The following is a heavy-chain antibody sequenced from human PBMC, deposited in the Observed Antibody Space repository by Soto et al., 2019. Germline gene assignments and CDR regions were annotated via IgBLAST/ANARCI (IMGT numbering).Heavy chain of an antibody. CDR1: GGSFSGYY. CDR3: ARGQPVYCSGGSCYSGGPYNWFDP. CDR2: INHSGST. J-gene: IGHJ5*02. D-gene: IGHD2-15*01. V-gene: IGHV4-34*01. Sequence: QVQLQQWGAGLLKPSETLSLTCAVYGGSFSGYYWSWIRQPPGKGLEWIGEINHSGSTNYNPSLKGRGTISVDTSKNQFSLKLSSVTAADTAVYYCARGQPVYCSGGSCYSGGPYNWFDPWGQGTLVTVSS.